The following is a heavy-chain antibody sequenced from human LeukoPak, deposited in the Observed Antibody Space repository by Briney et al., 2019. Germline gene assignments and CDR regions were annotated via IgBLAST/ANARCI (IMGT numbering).Heavy chain of an antibody. CDR1: GFTVSSNY. CDR3: ARDWGCTDTRCYLGMDV. CDR2: IYSGGST. V-gene: IGHV3-66*01. D-gene: IGHD2-2*01. J-gene: IGHJ6*02. Sequence: GGSLRLSCAASGFTVSSNYMNWVRQAPGKGLEWVSVIYSGGSTYYADSVKGRFTISRDNSKNTLYLQMNSLRAGDTAVYYCARDWGCTDTRCYLGMDVWGQGTTVTVSS.